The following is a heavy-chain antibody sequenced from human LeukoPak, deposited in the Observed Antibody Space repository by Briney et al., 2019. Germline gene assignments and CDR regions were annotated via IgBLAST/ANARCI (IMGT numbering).Heavy chain of an antibody. CDR3: AKEESDY. Sequence: GGSLRLSCTASGFAFDGHGMSWVRQVPGKGLEWVADIKQDGSEKFYVDSVKGRFTISRDNSKNTLYLQMNSLRAEDTAVYYCAKEESDYWGQGTLVTVSS. V-gene: IGHV3-7*01. CDR2: IKQDGSEK. CDR1: GFAFDGHG. D-gene: IGHD2/OR15-2a*01. J-gene: IGHJ4*02.